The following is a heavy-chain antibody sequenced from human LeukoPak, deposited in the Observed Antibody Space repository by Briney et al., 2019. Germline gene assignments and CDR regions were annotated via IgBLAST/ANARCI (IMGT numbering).Heavy chain of an antibody. D-gene: IGHD4-17*01. CDR2: INSDGSST. CDR1: GFTFSSYW. J-gene: IGHJ3*02. CDR3: AKERTIPYGDYGPSDAFDI. V-gene: IGHV3-74*01. Sequence: HSGGSLRLSCAASGFTFSSYWMHWVRRAPGKGLVWVSRINSDGSSTSYADSVKGRFTISRDNSKNTLYLQMNSLRAEDTAVYYCAKERTIPYGDYGPSDAFDIWGQGTMGTVSS.